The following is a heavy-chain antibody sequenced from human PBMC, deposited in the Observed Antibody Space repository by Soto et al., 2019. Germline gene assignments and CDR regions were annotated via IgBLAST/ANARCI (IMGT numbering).Heavy chain of an antibody. V-gene: IGHV1-69*13. CDR1: GGTFSSYA. Sequence: SVKVSCKASGGTFSSYAISWVRQAPGQGLEWMGGIIPIFGTANYAQKFQGRVTITADESTSTAYMELSSLRSEDTAVYYCARDYYGYDFWSGPRGAFDIWGQGTMVTVSS. CDR3: ARDYYGYDFWSGPRGAFDI. J-gene: IGHJ3*02. D-gene: IGHD3-3*01. CDR2: IIPIFGTA.